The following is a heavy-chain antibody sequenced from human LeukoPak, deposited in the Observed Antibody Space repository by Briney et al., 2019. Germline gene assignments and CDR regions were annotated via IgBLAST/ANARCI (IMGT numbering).Heavy chain of an antibody. J-gene: IGHJ6*03. CDR2: IYHSGST. CDR1: GGSISSGGYY. CDR3: ARERFEDYMDV. Sequence: PSETLSLTCTVSGGSISSGGYYWSWIRQPPGKGLEWIGYIYHSGSTYYNPSLKSRVTISVDRSKNQFSLKLSSVTAADTAVDYCARERFEDYMDVWGKGTTVTVSS. D-gene: IGHD3-3*01. V-gene: IGHV4-30-2*01.